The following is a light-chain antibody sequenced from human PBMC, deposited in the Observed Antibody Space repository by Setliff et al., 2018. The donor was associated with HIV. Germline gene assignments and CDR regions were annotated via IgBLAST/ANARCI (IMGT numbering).Light chain of an antibody. Sequence: QSALTQPASVSGAPGQSITIPCIGTSRDVGSYNYVSWYQQHPGKVPKLMIFDVTNRPSGVSNRFSGSKSGNTASLTISGLQSEDEADYYCSSYTSSSTLLFGGGTKVTVL. CDR2: DVT. CDR3: SSYTSSSTLL. CDR1: SRDVGSYNY. J-gene: IGLJ2*01. V-gene: IGLV2-14*03.